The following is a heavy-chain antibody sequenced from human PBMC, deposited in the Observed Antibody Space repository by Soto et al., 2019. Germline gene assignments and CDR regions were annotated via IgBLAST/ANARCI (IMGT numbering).Heavy chain of an antibody. CDR3: ARHHGPTTSENWFDT. CDR1: VYTFTSYG. V-gene: IGHV1-18*01. Sequence: XSVKVSCKASVYTFTSYGISWVRQAPGQGLEWMGWISTYSGDTKYAQKFQGRVTMTTDTSTTTAYLELRSLRSDDTAVYYCARHHGPTTSENWFDTWGQETRVTVSS. CDR2: ISTYSGDT. J-gene: IGHJ5*02. D-gene: IGHD5-12*01.